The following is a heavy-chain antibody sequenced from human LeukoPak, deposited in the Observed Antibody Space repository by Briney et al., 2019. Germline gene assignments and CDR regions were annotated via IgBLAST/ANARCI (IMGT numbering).Heavy chain of an antibody. CDR3: ARANMRYYDILTGSLYGMDV. CDR2: INPNSGGT. V-gene: IGHV1-2*04. J-gene: IGHJ6*02. CDR1: GYTFTGYY. D-gene: IGHD3-9*01. Sequence: GASVKVSCKASGYTFTGYYMHWVRQAPGQGLEWMGWINPNSGGTNYAQKFQGWVTMTRDTSISTAYMELSRLRSDDTAVYYCARANMRYYDILTGSLYGMDVWGQGTTVTVSS.